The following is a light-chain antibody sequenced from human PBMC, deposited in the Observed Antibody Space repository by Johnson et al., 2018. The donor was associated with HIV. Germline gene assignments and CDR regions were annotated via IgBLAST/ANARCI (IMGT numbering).Light chain of an antibody. Sequence: QSVLTQPPSVSAAPGQKVTISCSGSSSNIGNNYVSWYQQLPGRAPTLLIYDNNKRPSGIPDRFSGSKSGTSATLGITGLQTGDEAEYYCGTWDSSLRVGFFGTGAKVTVL. CDR1: SSNIGNNY. J-gene: IGLJ1*01. CDR3: GTWDSSLRVGF. V-gene: IGLV1-51*01. CDR2: DNN.